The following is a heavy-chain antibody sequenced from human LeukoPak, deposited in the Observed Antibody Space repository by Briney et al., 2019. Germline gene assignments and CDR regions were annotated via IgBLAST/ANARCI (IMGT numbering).Heavy chain of an antibody. CDR2: MNPNSGNT. CDR3: AKSVTRMVLAHFYHRMDV. D-gene: IGHD3-10*01. Sequence: GASVKVSCKASGYTSTSYDINWVRQATGQGLEWMGWMNPNSGNTGYAQKFQGRVTMTRNTSISTAYMELSSLRSEDTAVYYCAKSVTRMVLAHFYHRMDVWGQGTTVTVSS. J-gene: IGHJ6*02. CDR1: GYTSTSYD. V-gene: IGHV1-8*01.